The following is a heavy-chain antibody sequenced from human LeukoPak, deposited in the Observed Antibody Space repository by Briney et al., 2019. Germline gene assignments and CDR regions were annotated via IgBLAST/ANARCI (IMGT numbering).Heavy chain of an antibody. CDR3: ARATLSVGPYYYNSSGYYYLGAANY. Sequence: ASVKVSCQASGYTFTSYALNWVRQAPGQGLEWMGWINTNTGNPTYAQGFTGRFVFSLDTSVSTAYLQISSLKAEDTAVYYCARATLSVGPYYYNSSGYYYLGAANYWGQGTLVTVSS. CDR2: INTNTGNP. J-gene: IGHJ4*02. D-gene: IGHD3-22*01. V-gene: IGHV7-4-1*02. CDR1: GYTFTSYA.